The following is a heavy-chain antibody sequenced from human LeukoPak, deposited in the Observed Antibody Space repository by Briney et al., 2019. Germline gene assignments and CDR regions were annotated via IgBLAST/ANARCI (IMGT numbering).Heavy chain of an antibody. J-gene: IGHJ6*02. CDR3: ARVKVDGEYGYYGMDV. D-gene: IGHD4-17*01. CDR1: GYTFTSYY. V-gene: IGHV1-46*01. CDR2: INPSGGTT. Sequence: ASLTLSCTASGYTFTSYYMRWVRQAPGQGLEWMGIINPSGGTTNYAHTFQGRVTITRDTATSTVYMELSSLRYEDTAVYYWARVKVDGEYGYYGMDVWGQGTTVTVS.